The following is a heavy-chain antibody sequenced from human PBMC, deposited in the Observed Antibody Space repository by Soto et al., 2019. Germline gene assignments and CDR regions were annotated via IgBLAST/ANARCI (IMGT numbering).Heavy chain of an antibody. CDR3: AKGGHIDV. CDR1: GFSFSTYW. CDR2: MKDDGSET. D-gene: IGHD3-16*01. V-gene: IGHV3-7*03. Sequence: EVQLVESGGGLVQPGGSLRLSCAASGFSFSTYWMSWVRQAPVKGLEWVANMKDDGSETYYVDSVKGRFTISRDNAKTSLYLQMNSLRAEDTAVYYCAKGGHIDVCGQGTLVTVSS. J-gene: IGHJ4*02.